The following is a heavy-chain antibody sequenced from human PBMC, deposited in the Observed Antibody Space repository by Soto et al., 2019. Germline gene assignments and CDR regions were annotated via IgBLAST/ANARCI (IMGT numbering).Heavy chain of an antibody. CDR3: ARIGYSSSSFDY. V-gene: IGHV3-7*01. CDR2: IKQDGSVK. D-gene: IGHD6-13*01. CDR1: GFTFSSYW. Sequence: EVQLVESGGGLVQPGGSLRLSCAASGFTFSSYWMSWVRQAPGKGLEWVANIKQDGSVKYYVDSLRGRFTISRDNAKNSLYLQMNSLRAEDTAVYHGARIGYSSSSFDYWGQGTLVTVSS. J-gene: IGHJ4*02.